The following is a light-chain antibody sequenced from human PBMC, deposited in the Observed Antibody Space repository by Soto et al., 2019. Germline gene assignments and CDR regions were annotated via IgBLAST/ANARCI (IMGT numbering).Light chain of an antibody. V-gene: IGLV1-44*01. CDR2: SDN. Sequence: SVLTQPPSASGTPGQRVTISCSGSRSNIGTNTVNWYQHLPGTAPQLLIYSDNQRPSGVPDRFSGSKSGTSASLAISGLQSEDEADYYCAAWDDSLNGLVVFGGGTKVTVL. CDR3: AAWDDSLNGLVV. CDR1: RSNIGTNT. J-gene: IGLJ2*01.